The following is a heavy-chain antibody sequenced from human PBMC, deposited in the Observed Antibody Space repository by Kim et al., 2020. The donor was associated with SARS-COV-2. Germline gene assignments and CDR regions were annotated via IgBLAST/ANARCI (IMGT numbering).Heavy chain of an antibody. Sequence: GGSLRLSCAASGFTFSSYAMHWVRQAPGKGLEWVAVISYDGSNKYYADSVKGRFTISRDNSKNTLYLQMNSLRAEDTAVYYCAREGGGVDSSGYSYFDY. J-gene: IGHJ4*01. CDR2: ISYDGSNK. D-gene: IGHD3-22*01. V-gene: IGHV3-30*04. CDR3: AREGGGVDSSGYSYFDY. CDR1: GFTFSSYA.